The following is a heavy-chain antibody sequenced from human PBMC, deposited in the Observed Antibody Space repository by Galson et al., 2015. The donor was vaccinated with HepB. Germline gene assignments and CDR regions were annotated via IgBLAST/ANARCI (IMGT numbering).Heavy chain of an antibody. D-gene: IGHD4-11*01. CDR2: ISYDGSSK. J-gene: IGHJ3*02. CDR1: GFTFSSYG. Sequence: SLRLSCAASGFTFSSYGMHWVRQAPGKGLEWVAVISYDGSSKYYADSVKGRFTISRDNSKNTLYLQMNSLRAEDTAVYYCAKPLTFMTTVTTGAFDIWGQGTMVTVSS. CDR3: AKPLTFMTTVTTGAFDI. V-gene: IGHV3-30*18.